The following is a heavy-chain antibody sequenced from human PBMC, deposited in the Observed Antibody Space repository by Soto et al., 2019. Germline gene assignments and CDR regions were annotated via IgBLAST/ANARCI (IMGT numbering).Heavy chain of an antibody. CDR2: ISSSSSYT. V-gene: IGHV3-11*05. J-gene: IGHJ5*02. D-gene: IGHD3-22*01. Sequence: GGSLRLSCAASGFTFSDYYMSWIRQAPGKGLEWVSYISSSSSYTNYADSVKGRFTISRDNAKNSLYLQMNSLRAEDTAVYYCARVGLNYYDSSGYYSMWFDPWGQGTLVTVSS. CDR1: GFTFSDYY. CDR3: ARVGLNYYDSSGYYSMWFDP.